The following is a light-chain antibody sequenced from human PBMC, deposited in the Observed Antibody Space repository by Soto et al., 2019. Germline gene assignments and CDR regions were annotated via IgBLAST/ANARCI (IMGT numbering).Light chain of an antibody. CDR3: QSYDSSLSGYV. CDR1: SSNIGAGYD. V-gene: IGLV1-40*01. Sequence: QSVLTQPPSVSGAPGQRVTISCTGSSSNIGAGYDVHWYQQLPGTAPKLLIYANNNRPSGVPDRFAGSKSGTSASLAITGLQSDDEADYYCQSYDSSLSGYVFGTGTKGTVL. CDR2: ANN. J-gene: IGLJ1*01.